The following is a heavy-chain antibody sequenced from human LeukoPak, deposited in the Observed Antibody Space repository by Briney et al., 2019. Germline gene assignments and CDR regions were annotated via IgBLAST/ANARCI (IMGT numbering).Heavy chain of an antibody. CDR2: IIPIFGRA. Sequence: ASVKVSCKASGGTFSSYAISWVRQAPGQGLEWMGRIIPIFGRANYAQKLQGRVTMTTDTSTSTAYMELRSLRSDDTAVYYCARTVTTVTTCAFDIWGQGTMVTVSS. CDR1: GGTFSSYA. V-gene: IGHV1-69*04. J-gene: IGHJ3*02. D-gene: IGHD4-17*01. CDR3: ARTVTTVTTCAFDI.